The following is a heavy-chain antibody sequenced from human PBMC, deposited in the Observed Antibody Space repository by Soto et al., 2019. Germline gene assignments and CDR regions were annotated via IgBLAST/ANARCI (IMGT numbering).Heavy chain of an antibody. CDR3: ARDTSVSYYYYYYMDV. V-gene: IGHV1-46*03. CDR1: GYTFTSYY. J-gene: IGHJ6*03. CDR2: INPSGGST. Sequence: QVQLVQSGAEVKKPGASVKVSCKASGYTFTSYYMHWVRQAPGQGLEWMGIINPSGGSTSYAQKFQGRVTMTRDTSTSTVYMELSSLRSEDTAVYYCARDTSVSYYYYYYMDVWGKGTTVTVSS.